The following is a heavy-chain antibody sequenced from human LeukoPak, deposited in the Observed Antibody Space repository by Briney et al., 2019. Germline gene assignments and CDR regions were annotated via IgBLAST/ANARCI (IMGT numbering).Heavy chain of an antibody. Sequence: SETLSLTCTVSGGSISSGGYYWSWIRQHPGKGLEWIGYIYYSGSTYYNPSLKSRVTISVDTSKNQFSLKLSSVTAADTAVYYCARSSGKDYYGMDAWGQGTTVTVSS. CDR2: IYYSGST. D-gene: IGHD6-19*01. V-gene: IGHV4-31*03. CDR3: ARSSGKDYYGMDA. J-gene: IGHJ6*02. CDR1: GGSISSGGYY.